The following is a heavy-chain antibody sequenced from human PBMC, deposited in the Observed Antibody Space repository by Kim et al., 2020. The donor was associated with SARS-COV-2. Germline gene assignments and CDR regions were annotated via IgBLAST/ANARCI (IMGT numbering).Heavy chain of an antibody. V-gene: IGHV1-69*13. CDR2: IIPIFGTA. CDR3: ARGLGAPTPTLFDY. Sequence: SVKVSCKASGGTFSSYAISWVRQAPGQGLEWMGGIIPIFGTANYAQKFQGRVTITADESTSTAYMELSSLRSEDTAVYYCARGLGAPTPTLFDYWGQGTLVTVSS. J-gene: IGHJ4*02. D-gene: IGHD1-26*01. CDR1: GGTFSSYA.